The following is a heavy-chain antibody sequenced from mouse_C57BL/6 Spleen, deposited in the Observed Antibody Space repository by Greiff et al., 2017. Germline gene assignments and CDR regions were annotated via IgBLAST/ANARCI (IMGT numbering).Heavy chain of an antibody. CDR3: ARSYDYEDAMDY. V-gene: IGHV1-64*01. D-gene: IGHD2-4*01. J-gene: IGHJ4*01. CDR2: IHPNSGST. CDR1: GYTFTSYW. Sequence: QVQLQQPGAELVKPGASVKLSCKASGYTFTSYWMHWVKQRPGQGLEWIGMIHPNSGSTNYTEKFKSKATLTVDKSSSTAYMQISSLTSEDSAVYYCARSYDYEDAMDYWGKGTSVTVSS.